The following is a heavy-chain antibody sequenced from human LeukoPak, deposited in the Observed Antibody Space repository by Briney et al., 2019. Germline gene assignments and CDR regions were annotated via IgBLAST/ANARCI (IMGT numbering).Heavy chain of an antibody. CDR2: ISFDGSNK. J-gene: IGHJ4*02. Sequence: GGSLRLSCAASGFTFSSYGMHWVRQAPGKGLEWVAVISFDGSNKYYADSVKRLFTISRDNSKSTLYVQMNSLRAEDTAVYYCARDVDAFGILSYFDYWGQGTPVTVSS. D-gene: IGHD2-15*01. CDR3: ARDVDAFGILSYFDY. CDR1: GFTFSSYG. V-gene: IGHV3-30-3*01.